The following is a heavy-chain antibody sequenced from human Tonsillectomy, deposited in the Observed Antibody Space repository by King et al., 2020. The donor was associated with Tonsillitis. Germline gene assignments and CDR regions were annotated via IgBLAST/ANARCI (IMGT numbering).Heavy chain of an antibody. CDR2: ISYDGSNE. J-gene: IGHJ4*02. D-gene: IGHD3-22*01. Sequence: VQLVESGGGVVQPGRSLRLSCAASGFTFSNYGMHWVRQAPGKGLEWVAVISYDGSNEYYVDSVKGRFTISRDNSKNTLYLQMNSLRAEDTAVYYCAKDKTYYYDTSGQGIPDYWGPGTLVTVSS. CDR1: GFTFSNYG. V-gene: IGHV3-30*18. CDR3: AKDKTYYYDTSGQGIPDY.